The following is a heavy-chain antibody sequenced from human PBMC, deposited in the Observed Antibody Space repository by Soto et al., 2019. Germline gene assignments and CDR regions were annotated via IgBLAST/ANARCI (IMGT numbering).Heavy chain of an antibody. CDR2: IWYDGSNK. D-gene: IGHD3-9*01. CDR3: ARDLNFNYDILTGYYPGDNWFDP. J-gene: IGHJ5*02. CDR1: VFTFSSYG. V-gene: IGHV3-33*01. Sequence: PGESLKISCAASVFTFSSYGMHWVRQAPGKGLEWVAGIWYDGSNKYYADSVKGRFTISRDNSKNTLYLQMNSLRAEDTAVYYCARDLNFNYDILTGYYPGDNWFDPWGQGTLVTVSS.